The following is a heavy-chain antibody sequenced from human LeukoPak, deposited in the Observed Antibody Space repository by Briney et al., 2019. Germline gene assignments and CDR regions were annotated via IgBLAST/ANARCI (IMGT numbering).Heavy chain of an antibody. CDR3: ARDFPTAALGNYYYYYMDV. V-gene: IGHV3-20*04. CDR1: GFTFSTYG. Sequence: GGSLRLSCAASGFTFSTYGMGWVRQAPGKGLEWVSGINWNGGSTGYADSVKGRFTISRDNAKNSLYLQMNSLRAEDTALYYCARDFPTAALGNYYYYYMDVWGKGTTVTVSS. CDR2: INWNGGST. D-gene: IGHD2-2*01. J-gene: IGHJ6*03.